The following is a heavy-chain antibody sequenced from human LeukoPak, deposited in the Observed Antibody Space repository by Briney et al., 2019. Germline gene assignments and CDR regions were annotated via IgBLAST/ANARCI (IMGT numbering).Heavy chain of an antibody. Sequence: SETLSLTCTVSGGSISSYYWSWIRQPAGKGLEWIGRIYTSGSTNYNPSLKSRVTMSVDTSKNQFSLKLNSMTAADTAVYYCARLRYDISTGYEFDYWGQGTLVTVSS. CDR1: GGSISSYY. D-gene: IGHD3-9*01. J-gene: IGHJ4*02. CDR3: ARLRYDISTGYEFDY. V-gene: IGHV4-4*07. CDR2: IYTSGST.